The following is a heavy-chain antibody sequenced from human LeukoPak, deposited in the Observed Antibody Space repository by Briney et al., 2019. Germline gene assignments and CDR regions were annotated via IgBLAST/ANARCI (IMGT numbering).Heavy chain of an antibody. Sequence: GASVKVSCKASGYTFTRYDINWVRQATGQGLEWMGWMNPNSGNTGYAQKFQGRVTMTSNTSISTAYMELSSRRSEDTAVYYCARAPSITGTTPPGYWGQGTLVTVSS. J-gene: IGHJ4*02. CDR2: MNPNSGNT. CDR3: ARAPSITGTTPPGY. CDR1: GYTFTRYD. V-gene: IGHV1-8*01. D-gene: IGHD1-7*01.